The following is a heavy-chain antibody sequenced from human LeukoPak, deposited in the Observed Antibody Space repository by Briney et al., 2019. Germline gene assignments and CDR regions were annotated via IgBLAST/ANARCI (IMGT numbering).Heavy chain of an antibody. CDR2: IWYDGSNK. V-gene: IGHV3-33*08. CDR1: EFTFSSYS. CDR3: ARDYGVAFDH. Sequence: GGSLRLSCAASEFTFSSYSMNWVRQAPGKGLEWVAVIWYDGSNKYYADSVKGRFTISRDNSKNTLYLQMNSLRAEDTAVYYCARDYGVAFDHWGQGTLVTASS. J-gene: IGHJ4*02. D-gene: IGHD4-17*01.